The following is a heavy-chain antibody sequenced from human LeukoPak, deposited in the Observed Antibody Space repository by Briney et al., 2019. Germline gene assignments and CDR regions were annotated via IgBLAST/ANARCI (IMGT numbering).Heavy chain of an antibody. CDR1: GGSISSYY. J-gene: IGHJ4*02. D-gene: IGHD5-12*01. V-gene: IGHV4-59*08. CDR2: IYYSGST. CDR3: ARHGGGYEQPYYFDY. Sequence: SETLSLTCTVSGGSISSYYWSWIRQPPGKGLEWIGYIYYSGSTNYNPSLKSRVTISVDTSKNQFSLKLSSVTAADTAVYYCARHGGGYEQPYYFDYWGQGTLVTVSS.